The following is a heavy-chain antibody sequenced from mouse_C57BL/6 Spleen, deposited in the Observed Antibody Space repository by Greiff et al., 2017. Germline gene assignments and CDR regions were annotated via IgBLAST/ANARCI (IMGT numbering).Heavy chain of an antibody. CDR1: GYTFTNYW. D-gene: IGHD4-1*01. CDR3: ARADWDLYYFDY. J-gene: IGHJ2*01. CDR2: IYPGGGYT. V-gene: IGHV1-63*01. Sequence: VQLQQSGAELVRPGTSVKMPCKASGYTFTNYWIGWAKQRPGHGLEWIGDIYPGGGYTNYNEKFKGKATLTADKSSSTAYMQFSSLTSEDSAVYYCARADWDLYYFDYWGQGTTLTVSS.